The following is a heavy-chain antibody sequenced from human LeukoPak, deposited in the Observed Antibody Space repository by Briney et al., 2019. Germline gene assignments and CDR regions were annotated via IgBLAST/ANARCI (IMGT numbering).Heavy chain of an antibody. Sequence: EASVKVSCKASGYTFTGYYMHWVRQAPGQGLEWMGWINPNSGGTNYAQKFQGRVTMTRDTSISTAYMELSRLRSDDTAVYYCARDRSVASMVRGVIGYWGQGTLVTVSS. J-gene: IGHJ4*02. CDR3: ARDRSVASMVRGVIGY. CDR1: GYTFTGYY. V-gene: IGHV1-2*02. CDR2: INPNSGGT. D-gene: IGHD3-10*01.